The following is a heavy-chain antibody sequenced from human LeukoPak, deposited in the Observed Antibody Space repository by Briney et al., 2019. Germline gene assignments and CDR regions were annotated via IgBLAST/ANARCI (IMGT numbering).Heavy chain of an antibody. D-gene: IGHD2-8*01. V-gene: IGHV3-23*01. CDR1: GFTFSSYG. CDR2: ISETGGTT. CDR3: AKDTSIGRYCTNGVCSPFDY. J-gene: IGHJ4*02. Sequence: GGSLRLSCAGSGFTFSSYGMSWVRQAPGKGLEWVSAISETGGTTYDADSVKGRFTISRDNSKSTLYLQMNSLRAEDTAVYYCAKDTSIGRYCTNGVCSPFDYWGQRTLVTVSS.